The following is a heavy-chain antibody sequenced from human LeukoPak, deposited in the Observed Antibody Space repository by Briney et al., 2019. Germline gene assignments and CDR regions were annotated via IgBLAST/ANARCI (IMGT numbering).Heavy chain of an antibody. CDR1: GGSISSYY. V-gene: IGHV4-4*07. D-gene: IGHD3-16*01. CDR2: IYTSGST. J-gene: IGHJ5*02. Sequence: PSETLSLTCTVSGGSISSYYWNWIRQPAGKGLEWIGRIYTSGSTNYNPSLKSRVTMSVDTSKNQFSLKLTSVTAADTAVYYCARHPREGDWFDPWGQGTLVTVSS. CDR3: ARHPREGDWFDP.